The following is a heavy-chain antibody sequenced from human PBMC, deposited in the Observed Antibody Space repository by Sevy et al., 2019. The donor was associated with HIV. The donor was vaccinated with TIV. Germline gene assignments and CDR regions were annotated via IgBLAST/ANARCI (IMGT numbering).Heavy chain of an antibody. J-gene: IGHJ3*02. Sequence: GGSLRLSCATSGFSFSNNWMHWVRQAPGKGLVWVSRISGDGSSISYADPVNGRFTISRDNAKNTLYLQMNSLRVEDTAVYYCGGSNLYAAFDIWGQGTMVTVSS. V-gene: IGHV3-74*01. CDR1: GFSFSNNW. D-gene: IGHD6-13*01. CDR3: GGSNLYAAFDI. CDR2: ISGDGSSI.